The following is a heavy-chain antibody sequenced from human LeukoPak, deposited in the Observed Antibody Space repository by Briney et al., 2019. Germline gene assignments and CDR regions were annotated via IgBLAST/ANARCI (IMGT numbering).Heavy chain of an antibody. Sequence: PSETLSLTCSVSGGSIRAYYWSWIRQPPGKGLEWIGYIYDSGITNYNPSLQSRVTMSVDTSKNQFSLKLTSVTAADTAMYCCARATNVRYFYYYGMDVWGQGTSVTVSS. CDR2: IYDSGIT. CDR3: ARATNVRYFYYYGMDV. V-gene: IGHV4-59*01. CDR1: GGSIRAYY. J-gene: IGHJ6*02. D-gene: IGHD1-14*01.